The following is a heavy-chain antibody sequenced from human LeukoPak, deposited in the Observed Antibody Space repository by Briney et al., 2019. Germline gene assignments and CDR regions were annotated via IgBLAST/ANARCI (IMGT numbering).Heavy chain of an antibody. CDR2: IWYDGSNK. Sequence: GRSLRLSCAASGFTFSSYGMHWVRQAPGKGLEWVAVIWYDGSNKYYADSVKGRFTISRDNSKNTLYLQMNSLRAEDTAVCYCARDGHDYGDSPYYFDYWGQGTLVTVSS. J-gene: IGHJ4*02. CDR1: GFTFSSYG. V-gene: IGHV3-33*01. D-gene: IGHD4-17*01. CDR3: ARDGHDYGDSPYYFDY.